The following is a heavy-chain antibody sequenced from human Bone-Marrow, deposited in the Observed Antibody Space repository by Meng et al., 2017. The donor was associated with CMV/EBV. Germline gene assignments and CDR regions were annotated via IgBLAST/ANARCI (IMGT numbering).Heavy chain of an antibody. CDR3: ARGVWGYCSSTSCPGPAAFDY. CDR2: INHSGST. Sequence: SETLSLTCAVYGPGGSNRNYYWNWLRQPPGKGLEWIGEINHSGSTNYNPSLKSRVTISVDTSKNQFSLKLSSVTAADTAVYYCARGVWGYCSSTSCPGPAAFDYWGQGTLVTVSS. V-gene: IGHV4-34*01. D-gene: IGHD2-2*01. CDR1: GPGGSNRNYY. J-gene: IGHJ4*02.